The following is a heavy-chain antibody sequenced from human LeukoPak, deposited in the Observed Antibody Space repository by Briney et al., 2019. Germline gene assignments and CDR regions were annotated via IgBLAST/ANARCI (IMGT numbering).Heavy chain of an antibody. Sequence: ASVKVSCKASGYTFTTYGITWVRQAPGQGLEWMGWISAYNGNTNYAQKFQGRVTLTTDTSTSTAHTELRSLRTDDTAVYYCARSSEANYWGQGTLVTVSS. CDR2: ISAYNGNT. CDR1: GYTFTTYG. J-gene: IGHJ4*02. D-gene: IGHD6-19*01. V-gene: IGHV1-18*01. CDR3: ARSSEANY.